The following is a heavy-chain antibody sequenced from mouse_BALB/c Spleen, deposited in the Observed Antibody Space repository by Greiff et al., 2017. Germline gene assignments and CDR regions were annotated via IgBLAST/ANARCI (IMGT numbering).Heavy chain of an antibody. D-gene: IGHD2-3*01. J-gene: IGHJ4*01. Sequence: QLVESGGGLVKPGGSRKLSCAASGFTFSSFGMHWVRQAPEKGLEWVAYISSGSSTIYYADTVKGRFTISRDNPKNTLFLQMTSLRSEDTAMYYCARDGYFYAMDYWGQGTSVTVSS. CDR2: ISSGSSTI. V-gene: IGHV5-17*02. CDR3: ARDGYFYAMDY. CDR1: GFTFSSFG.